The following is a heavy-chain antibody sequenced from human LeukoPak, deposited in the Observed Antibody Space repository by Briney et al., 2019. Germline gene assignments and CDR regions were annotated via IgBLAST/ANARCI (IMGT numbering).Heavy chain of an antibody. D-gene: IGHD2-2*02. Sequence: PSETLSLTCAVYGGSFSGYYWSWIRQPAGKGLEWIGRIYTSGSTNYNPSLKSRVTMSVDTSKNQFSLKLSSVTAADTAVYYCARDYQLLYSGSYYFDYWGQGTLVTVSS. CDR1: GGSFSGYY. CDR2: IYTSGST. V-gene: IGHV4-4*07. J-gene: IGHJ4*02. CDR3: ARDYQLLYSGSYYFDY.